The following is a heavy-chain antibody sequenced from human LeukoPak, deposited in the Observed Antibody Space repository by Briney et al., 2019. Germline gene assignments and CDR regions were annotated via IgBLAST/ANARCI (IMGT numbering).Heavy chain of an antibody. Sequence: GESLKISFQGSGYTFKTYWIAWVRQMPGNGLQWMGRIYPADSDTKYSPSFQGQVTISADKSINTAYLQWSSLKASDTAMYYCAIYSDTYYFDHWGQGTLVTVSS. CDR1: GYTFKTYW. CDR3: AIYSDTYYFDH. D-gene: IGHD1-26*01. J-gene: IGHJ4*02. CDR2: IYPADSDT. V-gene: IGHV5-51*01.